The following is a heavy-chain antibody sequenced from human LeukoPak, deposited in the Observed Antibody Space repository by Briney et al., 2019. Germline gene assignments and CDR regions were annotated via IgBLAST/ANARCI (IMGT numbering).Heavy chain of an antibody. V-gene: IGHV1-2*02. J-gene: IGHJ4*02. CDR2: INPNIVVT. CDR3: ARDTPDFYYDYVWGSYRFDY. D-gene: IGHD3-16*02. CDR1: GYTFTGYY. Sequence: VSGKVCCKAVGYTFTGYYMNSVRRSPGQGGEGWGGINPNIVVTNYAQKFQGRVTMTRDTSISTAYMELSRLRSDDTAVYYCARDTPDFYYDYVWGSYRFDYWGQGTLVTVSS.